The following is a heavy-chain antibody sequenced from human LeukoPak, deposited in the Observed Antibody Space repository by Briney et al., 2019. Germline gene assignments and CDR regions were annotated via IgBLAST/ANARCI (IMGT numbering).Heavy chain of an antibody. V-gene: IGHV3-30*03. D-gene: IGHD2-8*01. CDR1: GFTLSTYG. Sequence: GRSLRLSCAASGFTLSTYGMHWVRQAPGKGLEWVAMISYDGRSTYYTDSVKGRFTISRDTLENTLYLQMSSLRSEDTAMYYCARDFGSNGWYNWFDPWGQGTLVTVSS. CDR3: ARDFGSNGWYNWFDP. J-gene: IGHJ5*02. CDR2: ISYDGRST.